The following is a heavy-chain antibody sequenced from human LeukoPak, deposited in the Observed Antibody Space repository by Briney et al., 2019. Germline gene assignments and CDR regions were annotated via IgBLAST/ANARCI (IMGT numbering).Heavy chain of an antibody. CDR1: VFTYRKYA. CDR2: ISGSGVDT. J-gene: IGHJ4*02. V-gene: IGHV3-23*01. CDR3: AKHQDWTVTVPDY. D-gene: IGHD4-17*01. Sequence: GRSLRLSCAAPVFTYRKYAMSCVREPPGSGLEWVSTISGSGVDTDYADSVKDRFPISRDNSRNTLYLQMNSLRAEDTAVYYCAKHQDWTVTVPDYWGREPWSPSPQ.